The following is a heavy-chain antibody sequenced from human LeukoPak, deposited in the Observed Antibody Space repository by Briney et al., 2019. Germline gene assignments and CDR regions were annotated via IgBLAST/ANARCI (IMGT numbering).Heavy chain of an antibody. CDR1: GFTFSSYG. CDR3: ARDIPDQYYFDY. V-gene: IGHV3-48*01. Sequence: PGGSLRLSCAASGFTFSSYGMHWVRQAPGKGLEWVSYISRTSRTTYYADSVKGRFTISRDNAQNSLCLQMNSLRAEDTAVYYCARDIPDQYYFDYWGQGILVTVSS. CDR2: ISRTSRTT. J-gene: IGHJ4*02. D-gene: IGHD2-21*01.